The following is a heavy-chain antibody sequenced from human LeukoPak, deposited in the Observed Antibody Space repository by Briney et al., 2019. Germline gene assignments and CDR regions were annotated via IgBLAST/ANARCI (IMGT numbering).Heavy chain of an antibody. D-gene: IGHD2-2*01. V-gene: IGHV1-18*01. J-gene: IGHJ4*02. CDR2: ISAYNGNT. Sequence: ASVKVSCKASGYTFTSYGISWVRQAPGQGLEWMGWISAYNGNTNYAQKLQGRVTMTTDTSTSTAYMELRSLRSDDTAVYYCAREDEGYCSSTSCPIDYWGQGTLVTVSS. CDR3: AREDEGYCSSTSCPIDY. CDR1: GYTFTSYG.